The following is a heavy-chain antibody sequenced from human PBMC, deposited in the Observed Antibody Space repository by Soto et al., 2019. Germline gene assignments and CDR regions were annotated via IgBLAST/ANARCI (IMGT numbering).Heavy chain of an antibody. J-gene: IGHJ4*02. Sequence: KTSETLSLTCTVSVGSVTNSSYYWGWIRQSPGKGLEWIGSVYYRGRSYSKSSVKSRVTISVDTSKNRFSLSLNSVTASDTAVYFCVSQRTTVPTQAYFDYWGPGALVTVSS. D-gene: IGHD4-17*01. CDR3: VSQRTTVPTQAYFDY. V-gene: IGHV4-39*01. CDR1: VGSVTNSSYY. CDR2: VYYRGRS.